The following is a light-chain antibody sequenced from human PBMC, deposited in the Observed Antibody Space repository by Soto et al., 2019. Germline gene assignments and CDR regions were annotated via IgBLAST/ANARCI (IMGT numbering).Light chain of an antibody. J-gene: IGLJ2*01. V-gene: IGLV1-47*01. CDR2: RAD. Sequence: QSVLTQSPSASGTPGQRVTISCSGSSANIGSNYVYWYQQFPGTAPRLLIYRADQRPSGVPDRFSGSKSGTSASLAISGLRYEDEAAYYCAAWAVTVNGLVFGGGTKLTVL. CDR3: AAWAVTVNGLV. CDR1: SANIGSNY.